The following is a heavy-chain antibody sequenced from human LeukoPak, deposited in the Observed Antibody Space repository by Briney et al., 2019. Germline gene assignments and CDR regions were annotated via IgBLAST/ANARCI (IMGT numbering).Heavy chain of an antibody. CDR2: IYHSGST. J-gene: IGHJ4*02. CDR1: GGSISSGGYY. CDR3: AREEGSTSALDY. V-gene: IGHV4-30-2*01. D-gene: IGHD2-2*01. Sequence: SETLSLTCTVSGGSISSGGYYWSWIRQPPGKGLEWIGYIYHSGSTYYNPSLKSRVTISVDRSKNQFSLKLSSVTAADTAVYYCAREEGSTSALDYWGQGTLVTVSS.